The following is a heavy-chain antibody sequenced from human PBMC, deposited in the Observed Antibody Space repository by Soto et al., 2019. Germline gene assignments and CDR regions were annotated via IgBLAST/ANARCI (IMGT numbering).Heavy chain of an antibody. CDR3: ARARGAQQSSSWYYVDY. D-gene: IGHD6-13*01. CDR1: GFTFSSYA. V-gene: IGHV3-30*04. J-gene: IGHJ4*02. Sequence: GGSLRLSCAASGFTFSSYAMHWVRQAPGKGLEWVAVISYDGSNTYYAYSVKGRFTISRDNSKNTLYLQMNSVRAEDTAVYYCARARGAQQSSSWYYVDYGGQGTRVTVSS. CDR2: ISYDGSNT.